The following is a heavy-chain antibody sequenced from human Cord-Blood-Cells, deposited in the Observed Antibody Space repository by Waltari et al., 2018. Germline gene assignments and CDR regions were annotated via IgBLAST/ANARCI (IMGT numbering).Heavy chain of an antibody. J-gene: IGHJ5*02. CDR2: SYHSGST. D-gene: IGHD2-15*01. V-gene: IGHV4-38-2*02. Sequence: QVQLQESGPGLVKPSETLSLTCTVSGYSISSGYYWGWIRQPPGKGLGWIGSSYHSGSTYYTPSLKSRVTISVDTSKSQFSLKRSSVTAADTAVYYCARAGIWDDNWFDPWGQGTLVTVSS. CDR3: ARAGIWDDNWFDP. CDR1: GYSISSGYY.